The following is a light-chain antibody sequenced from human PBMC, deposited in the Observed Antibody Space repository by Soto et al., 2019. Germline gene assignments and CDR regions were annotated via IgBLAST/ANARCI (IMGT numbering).Light chain of an antibody. V-gene: IGKV1-8*01. CDR2: AAS. CDR1: QGISSY. CDR3: QQYYSYLIT. J-gene: IGKJ5*01. Sequence: AIQLTQSPSSLSASTGDRVTITCRASQGISSYLAWYQQKPGKAPKLLIYAASTLQSGVPSRFSGSGSGTDFTLTISCLQSEDFATYYCQQYYSYLITFGQGTRLEIK.